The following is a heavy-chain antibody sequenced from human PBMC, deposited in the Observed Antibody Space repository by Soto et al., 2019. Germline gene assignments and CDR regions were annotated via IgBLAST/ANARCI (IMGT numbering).Heavy chain of an antibody. D-gene: IGHD6-13*01. J-gene: IGHJ4*02. CDR3: ARGGPVSSSWYNY. V-gene: IGHV4-34*01. CDR2: INHSGST. Sequence: PSETLSLTCAVYGGSFSGYYWSWIRQPPGKGLEWIGEINHSGSTNYNPSLKSRVTISVDTSKNQFSLKLSSMTAADTAVYYCARGGPVSSSWYNYWGQGTLVTVSS. CDR1: GGSFSGYY.